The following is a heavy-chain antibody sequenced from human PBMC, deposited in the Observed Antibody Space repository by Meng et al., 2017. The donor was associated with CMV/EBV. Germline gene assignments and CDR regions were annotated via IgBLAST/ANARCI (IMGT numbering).Heavy chain of an antibody. CDR2: IYYSGST. CDR1: GGSISSYY. D-gene: IGHD2-2*01. V-gene: IGHV4-59*01. CDR3: ARGDCSSTSCYGGYENGMDV. Sequence: SETLSLTCTVSGGSISSYYWSWIRQPPGKGLEWIGYIYYSGSTNYNPSLKSRVTISVDTSKNQFSLKLSSVTAADTAVYYCARGDCSSTSCYGGYENGMDVWGQGTTVTVSS. J-gene: IGHJ6*02.